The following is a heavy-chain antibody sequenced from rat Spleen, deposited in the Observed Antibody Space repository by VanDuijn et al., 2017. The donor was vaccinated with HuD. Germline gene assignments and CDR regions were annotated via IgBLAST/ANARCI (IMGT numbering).Heavy chain of an antibody. Sequence: EVQLVESGGGLVQPGRSLKLSCAASGFTFSNYGMHWIRQAPTKGLEWVASISPSGGSTYYRDSVKGRFTISRDNAKSTLYLQMNSLRSEDTATYYCARAGRRRYGYKTEAYWYFDFWGPGTMVTVSS. CDR3: ARAGRRRYGYKTEAYWYFDF. V-gene: IGHV5-19*01. D-gene: IGHD1-9*01. CDR1: GFTFSNYG. CDR2: ISPSGGST. J-gene: IGHJ1*01.